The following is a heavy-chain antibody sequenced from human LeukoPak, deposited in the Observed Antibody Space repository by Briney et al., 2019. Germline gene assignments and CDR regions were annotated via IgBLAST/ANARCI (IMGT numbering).Heavy chain of an antibody. Sequence: SETLSLTCTVSGGSVSSYYWSWIRQPPGEGLEWIAYIHNSGSTNYNLYLKTRVTISVDTSKNQFSQKLSSVTAADTAVYYCVRDWEGFNFDIWGQGTMVTVSS. CDR1: GGSVSSYY. V-gene: IGHV4-59*02. J-gene: IGHJ3*02. D-gene: IGHD1-26*01. CDR2: IHNSGST. CDR3: VRDWEGFNFDI.